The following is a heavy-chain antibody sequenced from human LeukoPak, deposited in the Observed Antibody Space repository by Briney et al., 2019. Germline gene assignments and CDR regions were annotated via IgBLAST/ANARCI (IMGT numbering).Heavy chain of an antibody. CDR2: IYYSGST. J-gene: IGHJ4*02. D-gene: IGHD1-7*01. CDR3: ARQYNWNYSSFDY. CDR1: GGSISSYY. V-gene: IGHV4-59*01. Sequence: KSSETLSLTCTVSGGSISSYYWSWIRQPPGKGLEWIGYIYYSGSTNYNPSLKSRVTISVDTSKNQFSLKLSSVTAADTAVYYCARQYNWNYSSFDYWGQGTLVTVSS.